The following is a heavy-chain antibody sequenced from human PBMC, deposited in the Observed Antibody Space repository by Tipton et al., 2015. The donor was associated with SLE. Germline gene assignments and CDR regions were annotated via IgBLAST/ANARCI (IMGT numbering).Heavy chain of an antibody. D-gene: IGHD5-24*01. CDR3: ATAERWATSEVYAFDI. CDR2: IYYSGST. V-gene: IGHV4-30-4*01. Sequence: TLSLTCTVSGGSISSGDYYWSWIRQPPGKGLEWIGYIYYSGSTYYNPSLKSRVTISVDTSKNQFSLKLSSVTAADTAVYYCATAERWATSEVYAFDIWGQGTMVTVSS. CDR1: GGSISSGDYY. J-gene: IGHJ3*02.